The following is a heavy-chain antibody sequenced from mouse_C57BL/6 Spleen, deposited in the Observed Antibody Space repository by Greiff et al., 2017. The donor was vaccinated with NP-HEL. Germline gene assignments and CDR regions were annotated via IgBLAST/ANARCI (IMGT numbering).Heavy chain of an antibody. D-gene: IGHD2-2*01. CDR3: ARSFYYGYGKWFAY. Sequence: EVQLQQSGPELVKPGASVKISCKASGYTFTDYYMNWVKQSHGKSLEWIGDINPNNGGTSYNQKFKGKATLTVDKSSSTAYMELRSLTSEDSAVYYCARSFYYGYGKWFAYWGQGTLVTVSA. V-gene: IGHV1-26*01. J-gene: IGHJ3*01. CDR2: INPNNGGT. CDR1: GYTFTDYY.